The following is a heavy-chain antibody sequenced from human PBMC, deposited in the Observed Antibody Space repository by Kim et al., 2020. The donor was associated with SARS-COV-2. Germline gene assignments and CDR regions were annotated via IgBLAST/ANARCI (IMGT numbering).Heavy chain of an antibody. CDR3: ARADSSGYWRFDS. D-gene: IGHD3-22*01. V-gene: IGHV3-21*01. CDR1: GFTFSSYS. Sequence: GGSLRLSCAASGFTFSSYSMNWVRQAPGKGLEWVSSISGSSGDIYYADSVKGRFTISRDNAKNSLYLQMNSLRGEDTAVYFCARADSSGYWRFDSWGQGTLVTVSS. J-gene: IGHJ4*02. CDR2: ISGSSGDI.